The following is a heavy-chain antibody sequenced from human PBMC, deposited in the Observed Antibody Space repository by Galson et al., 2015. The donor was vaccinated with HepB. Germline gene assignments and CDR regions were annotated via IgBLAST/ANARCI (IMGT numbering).Heavy chain of an antibody. CDR1: GFTFSSYW. J-gene: IGHJ2*01. V-gene: IGHV3-7*03. CDR3: ARDRLLYGDYAWYFDL. D-gene: IGHD4-17*01. Sequence: SLRLSCAASGFTFSSYWMSWVRQAPGKGLEWVANIKQDGSEKYYVNSVKGRFTISRDNAKNLLYLQMNSLRAEDTAVYYCARDRLLYGDYAWYFDLWGRGTLVTVSS. CDR2: IKQDGSEK.